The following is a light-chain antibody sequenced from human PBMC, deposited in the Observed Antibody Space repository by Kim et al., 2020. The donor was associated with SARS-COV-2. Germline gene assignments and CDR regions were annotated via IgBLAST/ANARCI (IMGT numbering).Light chain of an antibody. CDR3: QQYGSSPTWT. CDR1: QSVRSSY. V-gene: IGKV3-20*01. Sequence: EFVLTQSPAPLSLSPGERATLSCRASQSVRSSYLAWYQQKPGQAPRLLIYGASSRATGIPDRFSGSGSGTDFTLTISRLEPEDFAVYYCQQYGSSPTWTFGQGTKVDIK. J-gene: IGKJ1*01. CDR2: GAS.